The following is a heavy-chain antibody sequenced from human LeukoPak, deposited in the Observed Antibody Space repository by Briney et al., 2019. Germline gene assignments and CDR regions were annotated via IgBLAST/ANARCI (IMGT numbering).Heavy chain of an antibody. D-gene: IGHD1-26*01. CDR3: AKDRAGSYWWQDC. Sequence: GGSLRLSCAASGFTSSNVWMSWVRQAPGKGLEWVSAISGSGGSTYYADSVKGRFTISRDNSKNTLYLQMNSLRAEDTAVYYCAKDRAGSYWWQDCWGQGTLVTVSS. J-gene: IGHJ4*02. CDR2: ISGSGGST. V-gene: IGHV3-23*01. CDR1: GFTSSNVW.